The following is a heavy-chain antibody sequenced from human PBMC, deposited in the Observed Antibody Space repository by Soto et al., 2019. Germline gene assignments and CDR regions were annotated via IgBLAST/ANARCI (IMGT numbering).Heavy chain of an antibody. Sequence: SETLSLTCTVSGGSISSSSYYWGWIRQPPGKGLEWIGSIYYSGSTYYNPSLKSRVTISVDTSKTQFSLKLSSVTAADTAVYYCARSEATALDYWGQGTLVTVSS. CDR1: GGSISSSSYY. V-gene: IGHV4-39*01. CDR3: ARSEATALDY. J-gene: IGHJ4*02. CDR2: IYYSGST.